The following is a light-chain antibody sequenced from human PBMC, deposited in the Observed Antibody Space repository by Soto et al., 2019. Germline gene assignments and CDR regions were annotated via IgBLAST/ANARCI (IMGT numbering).Light chain of an antibody. Sequence: IVLTQSPGTLSLSPGERATLSCRASQSVSSTYIAWYQQNPGQAPRLLIYGASSRATGIPDRFSGSGSGTDFTLTISRLEPEDFAVYFCQQYRSSPPFTFGQGTKVEIK. V-gene: IGKV3-20*01. J-gene: IGKJ2*01. CDR3: QQYRSSPPFT. CDR2: GAS. CDR1: QSVSSTY.